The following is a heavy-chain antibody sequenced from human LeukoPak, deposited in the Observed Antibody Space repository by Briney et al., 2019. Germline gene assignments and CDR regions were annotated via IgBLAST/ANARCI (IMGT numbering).Heavy chain of an antibody. CDR2: ITSAGST. D-gene: IGHD6-6*01. CDR1: GGSLSSSSYY. J-gene: IGHJ3*02. V-gene: IGHV3-11*04. CDR3: ARDRGAHRSSPSSGAFDI. Sequence: LSLTCTVSGGSLSSSSYYWGWIRQAPGKGLGWISYITSAGSTYYAGSVKGRFTISRDNAKTSLFLQMNNLGAEDPAVYYCARDRGAHRSSPSSGAFDIWGQGTMVTVSS.